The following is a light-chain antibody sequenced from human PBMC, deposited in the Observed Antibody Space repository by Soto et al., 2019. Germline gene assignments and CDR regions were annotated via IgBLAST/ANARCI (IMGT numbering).Light chain of an antibody. V-gene: IGKV3-20*01. CDR1: QSVSSSF. J-gene: IGKJ1*01. CDR2: GAS. Sequence: EIMFTPSPGTLFLSPGERATLSCRARQSVSSSFLAWYQQKPGQAPRLLIYGASIRATGIPDRFSGSGSGTDFTLTISRLEPEDFAMYLCQHYGTSLWTFGQGTKV. CDR3: QHYGTSLWT.